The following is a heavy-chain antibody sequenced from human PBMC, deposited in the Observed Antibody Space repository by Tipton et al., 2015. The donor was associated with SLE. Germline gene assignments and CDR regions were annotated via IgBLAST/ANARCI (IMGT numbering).Heavy chain of an antibody. CDR2: IKSKTDGGTT. D-gene: IGHD1-26*01. CDR1: GFTFSNAW. J-gene: IGHJ4*02. CDR3: ARVGGGSYWPYFDY. V-gene: IGHV3-15*01. Sequence: SLRLSCAASGFTFSNAWMSWVRQAPGKGLEWVGRIKSKTDGGTTDYAAPVKGRFTISRDDSKNTLYLQMNSLKTEDTAVYYCARVGGGSYWPYFDYWGQGTLVTVSS.